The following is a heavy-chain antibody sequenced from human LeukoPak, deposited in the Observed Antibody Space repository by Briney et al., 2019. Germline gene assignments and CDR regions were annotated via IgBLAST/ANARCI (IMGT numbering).Heavy chain of an antibody. CDR1: GGSISSGGYS. J-gene: IGHJ4*02. V-gene: IGHV4-30-2*01. D-gene: IGHD2-2*01. CDR3: AREGSCSDY. Sequence: SQTLSLTCAVTGGSISSGGYSWSWIRQPPGKGLEWIGYIYHSGSTYYNPSLKSRVTMSVDTSKNQFSLKLSSVTAADTAVYYCAREGSCSDYWGQGTLVTVSS. CDR2: IYHSGST.